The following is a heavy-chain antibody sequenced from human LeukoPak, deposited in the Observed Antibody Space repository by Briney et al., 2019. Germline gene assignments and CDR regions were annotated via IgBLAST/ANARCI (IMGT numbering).Heavy chain of an antibody. CDR3: ARARYCISTSCRDAFDI. Sequence: GGSLRLSCAASGFPFSSHAMHWVRQAPGKGLEWVALISYDGSNKYYADSVKGRFTVSRDNSKSTLYLQMNSLKTDDTAVYYCARARYCISTSCRDAFDIWGQGTMVTVSS. J-gene: IGHJ3*02. D-gene: IGHD2-2*01. CDR2: ISYDGSNK. V-gene: IGHV3-30-3*01. CDR1: GFPFSSHA.